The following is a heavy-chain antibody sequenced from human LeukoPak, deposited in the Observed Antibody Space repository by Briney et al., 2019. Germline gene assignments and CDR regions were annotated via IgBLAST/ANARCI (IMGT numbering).Heavy chain of an antibody. D-gene: IGHD5-18*01. J-gene: IGHJ6*02. CDR1: GGTFSSYA. Sequence: SVKVSCKASGGTFSSYAISWVRQAPGQGLERMGGIIPIFGAANYAQKFQGRVTITADESTSTAYMELSSLRSEDTAVYYCARDRGYSYGYSVERIYYYYYGMDVWGQGTTVTVSS. CDR3: ARDRGYSYGYSVERIYYYYYGMDV. V-gene: IGHV1-69*01. CDR2: IIPIFGAA.